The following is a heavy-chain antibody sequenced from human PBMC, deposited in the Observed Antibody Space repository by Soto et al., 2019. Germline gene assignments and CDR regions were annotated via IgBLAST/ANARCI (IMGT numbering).Heavy chain of an antibody. CDR2: MNPNSGNT. Sequence: ASVKVSCKASGYTFTSYDINWVRQATGQGLEWMGWMNPNSGNTGYAQKFQGRVTMTSNTSISTAYMELSSLRSEDTAVYYCARYTYYYGSGSYYNAISPLGGSQYYYYYYMDVWGKGTTVTVSS. CDR1: GYTFTSYD. J-gene: IGHJ6*03. V-gene: IGHV1-8*01. D-gene: IGHD3-10*01. CDR3: ARYTYYYGSGSYYNAISPLGGSQYYYYYYMDV.